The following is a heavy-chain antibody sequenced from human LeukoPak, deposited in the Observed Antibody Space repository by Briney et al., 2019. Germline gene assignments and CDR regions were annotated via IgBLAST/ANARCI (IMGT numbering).Heavy chain of an antibody. V-gene: IGHV4-31*03. CDR1: GGSISSGGYS. CDR3: ASTDYGGYFDY. D-gene: IGHD4-23*01. Sequence: PSQTLSLTCTVSGGSISSGGYSWSWIRQHPGKGLEWIGYIYYSGSTYYNPSLKSRVTMSVDTSKNQFSLKLSSVTAADTAVYYCASTDYGGYFDYWGQGTLVTVSS. CDR2: IYYSGST. J-gene: IGHJ4*02.